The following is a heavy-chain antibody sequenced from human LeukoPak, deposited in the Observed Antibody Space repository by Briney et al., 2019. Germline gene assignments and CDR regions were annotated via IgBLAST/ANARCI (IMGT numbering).Heavy chain of an antibody. D-gene: IGHD4-17*01. V-gene: IGHV3-30*18. J-gene: IGHJ5*02. CDR1: GFTFSTYA. Sequence: GGSLRLSCAASGFTFSTYAMSWVRQAPGKGLEWVAVISYDGSNKYYADSVKGRFTISRDNSKNTLYLQMNSLRAEDTAVYYCAKGTTVTTSGWSDPWGQGTLVTVSS. CDR2: ISYDGSNK. CDR3: AKGTTVTTSGWSDP.